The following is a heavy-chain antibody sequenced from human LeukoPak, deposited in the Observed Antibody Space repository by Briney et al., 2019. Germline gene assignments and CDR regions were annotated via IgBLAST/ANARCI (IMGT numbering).Heavy chain of an antibody. V-gene: IGHV4-34*01. CDR2: INHSGST. J-gene: IGHJ4*02. CDR3: SRSPVPSSSWMYYFDY. CDR1: GGSFRGYY. Sequence: SETLSLTCAVYGGSFRGYYWSWIRQPPGKGLEWIGEINHSGSTNYNPSLKSRVTISVDTSKNQFSLKLSSVTAADTAVYYCSRSPVPSSSWMYYFDYWGQGTLVTVSS. D-gene: IGHD6-13*01.